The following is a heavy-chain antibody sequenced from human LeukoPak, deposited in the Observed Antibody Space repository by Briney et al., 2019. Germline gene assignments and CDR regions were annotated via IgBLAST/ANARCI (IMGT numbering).Heavy chain of an antibody. Sequence: GGSLRLSCAASGFTFSSYSMNWVRQAPGKGLEWVSSISSSSSYIYYADSVKGRFTISRDNAKNSLYLQMNSLRAEDTAVFYCARGGDGYNNVDYWGQGTLVTVSS. CDR1: GFTFSSYS. V-gene: IGHV3-21*01. J-gene: IGHJ4*02. CDR2: ISSSSSYI. CDR3: ARGGDGYNNVDY. D-gene: IGHD5-24*01.